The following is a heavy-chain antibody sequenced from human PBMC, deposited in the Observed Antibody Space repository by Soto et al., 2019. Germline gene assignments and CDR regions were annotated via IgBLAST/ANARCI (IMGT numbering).Heavy chain of an antibody. J-gene: IGHJ4*02. CDR2: IYTSGST. Sequence: SETLSLTCTVSGGSISSYYWSWIRQPAGKGLEWIGRIYTSGSTNYNPSLKSRVTMSVDTSKNQFSLKLSSVTAADTAVYYCARHYXLFGARKEMSTITFLDYWGQGTQVTVTS. V-gene: IGHV4-4*07. D-gene: IGHD3-16*01. CDR3: ARHYXLFGARKEMSTITFLDY. CDR1: GGSISSYY.